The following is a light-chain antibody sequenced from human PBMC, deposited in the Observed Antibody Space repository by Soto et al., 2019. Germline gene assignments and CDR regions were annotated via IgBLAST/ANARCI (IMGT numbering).Light chain of an antibody. CDR1: QSVSSH. Sequence: EIEMTQSPTTVSVSPGDRATLSCRASQSVSSHLAWYQQKPGQPPRLLFFDASAWATGVPDRFRGSGSGTEFILTTSGLQAEEFVVYYCQQNIEFPPYTFGQGTKLK. CDR3: QQNIEFPPYT. CDR2: DAS. V-gene: IGKV3-15*01. J-gene: IGKJ2*01.